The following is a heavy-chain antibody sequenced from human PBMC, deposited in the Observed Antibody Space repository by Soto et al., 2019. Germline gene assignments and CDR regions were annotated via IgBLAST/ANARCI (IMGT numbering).Heavy chain of an antibody. CDR2: ISYDGSNK. V-gene: IGHV3-30*18. CDR1: GFTFSSYG. J-gene: IGHJ4*02. Sequence: QPGGSLRLSCAASGFTFSSYGMHWVRQAPGKGLEWVAVISYDGSNKYYADSVKGRFTISRDNSKNTLYLQMNSLRAEDTAVYYCAKSPVGATLSFDYWGQGTLVTVSS. D-gene: IGHD1-26*01. CDR3: AKSPVGATLSFDY.